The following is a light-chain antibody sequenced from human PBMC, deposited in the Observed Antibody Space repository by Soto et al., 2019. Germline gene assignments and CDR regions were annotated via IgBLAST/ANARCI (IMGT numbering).Light chain of an antibody. Sequence: QSALTQPASVSGSPGQSITISCTGTSSDVGGYNYVSWYQHYPGKAPKLMIYEVSNRPSGVSNRFSGSKSGNTASLTISGLQAEDEADYYCSSYTSSSTLPGVFGGGTKLTVL. J-gene: IGLJ2*01. CDR3: SSYTSSSTLPGV. V-gene: IGLV2-14*01. CDR2: EVS. CDR1: SSDVGGYNY.